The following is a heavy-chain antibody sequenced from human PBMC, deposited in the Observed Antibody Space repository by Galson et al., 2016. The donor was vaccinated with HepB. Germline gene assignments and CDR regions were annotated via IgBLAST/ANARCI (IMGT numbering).Heavy chain of an antibody. CDR1: GYTFTTYG. CDR2: ISTHSGTT. J-gene: IGHJ4*02. V-gene: IGHV1-18*01. Sequence: SVKVSCKASGYTFTTYGITWVRQAPGQGLDWMGWISTHSGTTNHAQELQGRITMTTDTSTSTAYMELTNLKSDDTAVYYCVRDRERSRGYRGQGTLVSVSS. CDR3: VRDRERSRGY.